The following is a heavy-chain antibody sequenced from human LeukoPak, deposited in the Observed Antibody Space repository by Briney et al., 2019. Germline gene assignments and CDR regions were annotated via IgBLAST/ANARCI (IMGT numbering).Heavy chain of an antibody. CDR3: TYVDFDY. V-gene: IGHV3-73*01. J-gene: IGHJ4*02. CDR2: IRSKANSYAT. D-gene: IGHD3-16*01. Sequence: GGSLRLSCAASGFTFSNAWMSWVRQAPGKGLEWVGRIRSKANSYATAYAASVKARFTISRDDSKNTAYLQMNSLKTEDTAVYYCTYVDFDYWGQGTLVTVSS. CDR1: GFTFSNAW.